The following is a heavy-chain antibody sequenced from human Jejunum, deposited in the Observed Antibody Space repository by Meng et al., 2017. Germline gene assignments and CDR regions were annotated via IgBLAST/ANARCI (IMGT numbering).Heavy chain of an antibody. Sequence: QLQLQESGPGLVKPSETLSLTSTVSGGSISNSNSYWGWVRQPPGKGLEWIGYVHYTGISTYSTPSLESRVTMSVDTSKNQFSLRLRSVTAADTALYYCARRGDWNYFDHWGQGTLVTVSS. V-gene: IGHV4-39*01. CDR1: GGSISNSNSY. CDR2: VHYTGIST. CDR3: ARRGDWNYFDH. J-gene: IGHJ4*02. D-gene: IGHD3/OR15-3a*01.